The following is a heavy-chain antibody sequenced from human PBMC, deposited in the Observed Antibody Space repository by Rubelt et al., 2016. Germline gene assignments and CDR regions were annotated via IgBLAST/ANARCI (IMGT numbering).Heavy chain of an antibody. CDR3: AEGELIVVAHDAFDI. D-gene: IGHD3-22*01. CDR2: INHRGST. CDR1: GGSFSGSY. V-gene: IGHV4-34*01. Sequence: QVQLQQWGAGLLKPSETLSLTCAVYGGSFSGSYWSWIRRPPGKGLEWIGEINHRGSTNYNPSLKSRVTISVDTSKNQFSLKLSSVTAADKAVYYCAEGELIVVAHDAFDIWGQGTMVTVSS. J-gene: IGHJ3*02.